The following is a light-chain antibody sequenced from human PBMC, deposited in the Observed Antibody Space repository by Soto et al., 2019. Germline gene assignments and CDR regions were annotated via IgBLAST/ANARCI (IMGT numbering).Light chain of an antibody. CDR2: DAS. Sequence: ILLTQSPATLSLSAGESVTLSWRASQSVRSYLAWYKQKPGQAPRLLSYDASNRATGIPARFSGSGSGTDFTLTISRLQPEDFAVYYCQQYGSSPGTFGQGTKVDIK. CDR1: QSVRSY. V-gene: IGKV3-20*01. J-gene: IGKJ1*01. CDR3: QQYGSSPGT.